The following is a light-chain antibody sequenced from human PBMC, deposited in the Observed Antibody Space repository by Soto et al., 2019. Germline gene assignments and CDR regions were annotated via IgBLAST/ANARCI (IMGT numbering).Light chain of an antibody. CDR1: QSVSSSY. J-gene: IGKJ5*01. CDR2: GAS. CDR3: QQYGSSPPIT. Sequence: EILLTQSPGTLSLSPGERATLSCRASQSVSSSYLAWYQQKPGQAPRLLIYGASSRANGIPDRFSGSGSGTDFTLTLSRLEPEDFANYYCQQYGSSPPITFGQGTRLEIK. V-gene: IGKV3-20*01.